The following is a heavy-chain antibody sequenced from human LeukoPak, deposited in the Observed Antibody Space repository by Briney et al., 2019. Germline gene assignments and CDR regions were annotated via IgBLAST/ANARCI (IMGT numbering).Heavy chain of an antibody. CDR3: ATKLTVAADAFDI. V-gene: IGHV1-24*01. CDR2: FDPEDGET. Sequence: ASVKVSCKVSGYTLTELSMHWVRQAPGKGLEWMGGFDPEDGETIHAQKSQGRVTMTEDTSTDTAYMELSSLRSEDTAVYYCATKLTVAADAFDIWGQGTMVTVSS. CDR1: GYTLTELS. D-gene: IGHD2-15*01. J-gene: IGHJ3*02.